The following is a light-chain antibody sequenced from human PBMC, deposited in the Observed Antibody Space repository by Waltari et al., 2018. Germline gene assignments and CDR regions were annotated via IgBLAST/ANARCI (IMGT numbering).Light chain of an antibody. CDR1: SSDVGGYNY. CDR2: DVN. CDR3: SSYASSSTLV. V-gene: IGLV2-14*03. J-gene: IGLJ3*02. Sequence: QSALTQPASVSGSPGQSITISCTGSSSDVGGYNYVSWYQQHPGKAPKLTIYDVNNRPSVVPTRFSGSKSGNTASLTISGLQAEDEADYYCSSYASSSTLVFGGGTKLTVL.